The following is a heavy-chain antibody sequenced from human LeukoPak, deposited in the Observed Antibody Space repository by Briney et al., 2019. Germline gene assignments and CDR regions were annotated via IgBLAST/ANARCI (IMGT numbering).Heavy chain of an antibody. CDR2: ISSSGSTI. V-gene: IGHV3-11*01. CDR1: GFTFSDYY. D-gene: IGHD4-23*01. J-gene: IGHJ5*02. CDR3: ARDYGGNSIALGAAGWFDP. Sequence: GGSLRLSCAASGFTFSDYYMSWIRQAPGKGLEWVSYISSSGSTIYYADSVKGRFTISRDNAKNSLYLQMNSLRAEDTALYYCARDYGGNSIALGAAGWFDPWGQGTLVTVSS.